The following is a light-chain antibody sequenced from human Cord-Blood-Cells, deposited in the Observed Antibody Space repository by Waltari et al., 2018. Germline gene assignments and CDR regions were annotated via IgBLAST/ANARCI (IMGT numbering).Light chain of an antibody. CDR1: QSVSSN. Sequence: PATLSVSPGERATLSCRASQSVSSNLAWYQQKPGKAPRLLIYGASTRATGIPARFSGSGSGTEFTLTISSLQSEDFAVYYCQQYNNWPPWTFGQGTKVEIK. V-gene: IGKV3-15*01. CDR2: GAS. J-gene: IGKJ1*01. CDR3: QQYNNWPPWT.